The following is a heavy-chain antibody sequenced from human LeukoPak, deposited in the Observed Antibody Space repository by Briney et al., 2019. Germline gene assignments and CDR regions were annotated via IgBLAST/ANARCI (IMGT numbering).Heavy chain of an antibody. CDR3: TTTYYGSGSGYYYYYMDV. V-gene: IGHV3-15*01. Sequence: GESLKISCAASGFTFSNAWMSWVRQAPGKGLEWVGRIKSKTDGGTTDYAAPVKGRFTISRDDSKNTLYLQMNSLKTEDTAVYYCTTTYYGSGSGYYYYYMDVWGKGTTVTVSS. J-gene: IGHJ6*03. CDR2: IKSKTDGGTT. CDR1: GFTFSNAW. D-gene: IGHD3-10*01.